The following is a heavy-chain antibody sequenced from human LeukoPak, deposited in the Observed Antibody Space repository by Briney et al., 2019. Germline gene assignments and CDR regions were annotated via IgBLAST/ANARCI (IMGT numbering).Heavy chain of an antibody. D-gene: IGHD3-22*01. J-gene: IGHJ3*02. CDR2: MSFDGFSK. Sequence: GGSLRLSCASSRFTFSNSIFHWVRQPPGKGLEWVAAMSFDGFSKYYAGSVKGRFTIPRDDSRSTVDLQLGSLRPDDTAVYYCAREGHTSGYWGCFDNWGQGTAVAVSS. CDR1: RFTFSNSI. CDR3: AREGHTSGYWGCFDN. V-gene: IGHV3-30*03.